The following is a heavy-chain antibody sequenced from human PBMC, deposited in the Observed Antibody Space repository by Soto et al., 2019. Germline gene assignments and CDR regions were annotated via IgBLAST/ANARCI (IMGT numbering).Heavy chain of an antibody. J-gene: IGHJ5*02. V-gene: IGHV4-61*01. CDR3: ARERPSTVTTRNNWFDP. Sequence: SETLSLTCTVSGGSVSSGSYYWSWIRQPPGKGLEWIGYIYYSGSTNYNPSLKSRVTISVDTSKNQFSLKLSSVTAADTAVYYCARERPSTVTTRNNWFDPWGQGTLVTVSS. D-gene: IGHD4-17*01. CDR1: GGSVSSGSYY. CDR2: IYYSGST.